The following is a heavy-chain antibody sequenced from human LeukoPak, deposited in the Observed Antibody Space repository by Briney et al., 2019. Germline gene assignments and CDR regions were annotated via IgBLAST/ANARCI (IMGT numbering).Heavy chain of an antibody. CDR1: GFTFSSYA. D-gene: IGHD2-21*02. Sequence: GSLRLSCAASGFTFSSYAMSWVRQPPGKGLEWIGSIDHRGSPYYNPSLKSRVTIFLDTSKNQFSLKLSSVTAADTAVYYCASGTATDYWGQGTLVTVSS. CDR2: IDHRGSP. V-gene: IGHV4-38-2*01. CDR3: ASGTATDY. J-gene: IGHJ4*02.